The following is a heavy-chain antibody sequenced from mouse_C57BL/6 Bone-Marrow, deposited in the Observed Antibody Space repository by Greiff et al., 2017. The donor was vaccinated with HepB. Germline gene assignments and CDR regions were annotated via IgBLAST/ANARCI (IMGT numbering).Heavy chain of an antibody. CDR2: SRNKANDYTT. Sequence: EVKVVESGRGLVQSGRSLRLSCATSGFTFSDFYMEWVRQAPGKGLEWIAASRNKANDYTTEYSASVKGRFIVSRDTSQSILYLRMNALRAEDTAIYYCARAGSSYWYIDVWGTGTTVTVSS. CDR3: ARAGSSYWYIDV. V-gene: IGHV7-1*01. D-gene: IGHD1-1*01. J-gene: IGHJ1*03. CDR1: GFTFSDFY.